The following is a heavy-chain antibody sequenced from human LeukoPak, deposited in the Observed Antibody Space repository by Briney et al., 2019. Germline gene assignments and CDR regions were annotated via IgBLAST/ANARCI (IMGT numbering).Heavy chain of an antibody. J-gene: IGHJ4*02. D-gene: IGHD4-17*01. CDR2: ISSSSSYI. CDR1: GFTFSSYS. V-gene: IGHV3-21*01. Sequence: GGSLRLSCAASGFTFSSYSMNWVRQAPGKGLEWVSSISSSSSYIYYADAVKGRFTISRDNAKNSLYLQMNSLRAEDTAVYYCARSTVTTPLDDYWGQGTLVTVSS. CDR3: ARSTVTTPLDDY.